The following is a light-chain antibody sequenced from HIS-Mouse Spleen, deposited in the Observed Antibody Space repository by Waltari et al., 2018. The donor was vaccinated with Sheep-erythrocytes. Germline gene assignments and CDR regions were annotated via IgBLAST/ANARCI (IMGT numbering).Light chain of an antibody. J-gene: IGLJ2*01. CDR3: QAWDSSIVV. Sequence: SSELTQPPSVSVSPGQTASITCSGDKLGDKYACWYQQKPGQSPVLVIYQDTKRPPGIPVRFSGSNSGNTATLTISGTQAMDEADYYCQAWDSSIVVFGGGTKLTVL. CDR2: QDT. V-gene: IGLV3-1*01. CDR1: KLGDKY.